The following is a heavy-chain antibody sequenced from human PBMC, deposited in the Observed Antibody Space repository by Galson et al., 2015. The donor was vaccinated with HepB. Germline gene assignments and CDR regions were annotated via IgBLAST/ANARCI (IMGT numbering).Heavy chain of an antibody. CDR3: AKAGYDTDVPYYFDY. CDR1: GFTFSSYW. D-gene: IGHD3-22*01. Sequence: SLRLSCAASGFTFSSYWMSWVRQAPGKGLEWVANIKQDGSEKYYVDSVKGRFTISRDNAKNSLYLQMNSLRAEDTAVYYCAKAGYDTDVPYYFDYWGQGTLVTVSS. V-gene: IGHV3-7*03. J-gene: IGHJ4*02. CDR2: IKQDGSEK.